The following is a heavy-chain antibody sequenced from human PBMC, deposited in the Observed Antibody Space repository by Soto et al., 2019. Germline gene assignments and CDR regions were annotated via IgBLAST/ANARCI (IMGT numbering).Heavy chain of an antibody. CDR2: ISAYNGNT. Sequence: ASVKVCCKASGYTFTSYGISWVRQAPGQGLEWMGWISAYNGNTNYAQKLQGRVTMTTDTSTSTAYMELRSLRSDDTAVYYCARDLGPDSSGWYDTFDYWGQGTLVTVSS. J-gene: IGHJ4*02. CDR1: GYTFTSYG. D-gene: IGHD6-19*01. CDR3: ARDLGPDSSGWYDTFDY. V-gene: IGHV1-18*01.